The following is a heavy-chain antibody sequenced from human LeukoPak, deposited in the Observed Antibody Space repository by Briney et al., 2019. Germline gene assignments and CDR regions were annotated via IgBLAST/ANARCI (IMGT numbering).Heavy chain of an antibody. CDR2: ISYDGSNK. CDR3: AREVLDYEYGMDV. V-gene: IGHV3-30*04. CDR1: GFTFSSYA. Sequence: QPGRSLRLSCAASGFTFSSYAMHWVRQAPGKGLEWVAVISYDGSNKYYADSVKGRFTISRDNSKNTLYLQMNSLRAEDTAVYYCAREVLDYEYGMDVWGQGTTVTVSS. J-gene: IGHJ6*02. D-gene: IGHD4/OR15-4a*01.